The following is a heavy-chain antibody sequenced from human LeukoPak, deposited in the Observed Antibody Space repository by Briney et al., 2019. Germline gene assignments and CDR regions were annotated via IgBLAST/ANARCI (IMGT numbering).Heavy chain of an antibody. Sequence: PSETLSLTCTVSGGSISSSSYYWGWIRQPPGRGLEWIGSIYYSGSTYYNPSLKSRVTISVDTSKNQFSLKLNYVTAADTAVYYCARLCGGDCYSLFDYWGQGTLVTVSS. CDR2: IYYSGST. V-gene: IGHV4-39*01. CDR3: ARLCGGDCYSLFDY. CDR1: GGSISSSSYY. D-gene: IGHD2-21*01. J-gene: IGHJ4*02.